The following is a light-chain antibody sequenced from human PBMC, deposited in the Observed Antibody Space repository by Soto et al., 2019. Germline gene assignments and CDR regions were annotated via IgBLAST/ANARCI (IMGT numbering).Light chain of an antibody. V-gene: IGLV2-14*01. Sequence: QPVLTQPASVSGSPGQSITISCTGTSSDVGGYNYVSWYQQHPGKAPKVVIYEVSNRPSGISHRFSGSKSGNTASLTISGLQAEDEADYYCCSYTSSATRLFGGGTQLTVL. CDR3: CSYTSSATRL. CDR1: SSDVGGYNY. J-gene: IGLJ2*01. CDR2: EVS.